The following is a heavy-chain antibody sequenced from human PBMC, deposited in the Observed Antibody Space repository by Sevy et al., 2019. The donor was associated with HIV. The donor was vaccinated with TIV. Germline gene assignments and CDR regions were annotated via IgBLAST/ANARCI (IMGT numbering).Heavy chain of an antibody. Sequence: ASVKVSCKASGYTFTDYYMHWVRQAPGQGLEWMGWINPNSGATNYAQKFQGRVTMTRDTSISTAYMELSRLRSDDTAVYYFSIVLLQFLDGFLVDSWGQGTLVTVSS. V-gene: IGHV1-2*02. CDR2: INPNSGAT. CDR3: SIVLLQFLDGFLVDS. CDR1: GYTFTDYY. J-gene: IGHJ4*02. D-gene: IGHD3-3*01.